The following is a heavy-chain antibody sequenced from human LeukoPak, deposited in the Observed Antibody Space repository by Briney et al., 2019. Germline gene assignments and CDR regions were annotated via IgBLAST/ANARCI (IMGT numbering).Heavy chain of an antibody. V-gene: IGHV3-30*18. CDR2: ISYDGGNK. Sequence: GGSLRLSCAASGFIFSGYAMSWVRQAPGKGLEWVTVISYDGGNKFYADSVRGRFTISRDNSKNTLYLQMNSLRAEDTAVYYCAKVHLTYYYDSSGYGFQDYWGQGTLVTVSS. CDR3: AKVHLTYYYDSSGYGFQDY. CDR1: GFIFSGYA. J-gene: IGHJ4*02. D-gene: IGHD3-22*01.